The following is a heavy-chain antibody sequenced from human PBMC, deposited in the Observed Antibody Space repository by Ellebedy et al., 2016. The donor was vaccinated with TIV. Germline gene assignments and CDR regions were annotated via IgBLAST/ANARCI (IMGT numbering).Heavy chain of an antibody. CDR1: GFTFSTYT. J-gene: IGHJ4*02. Sequence: GESLKISCAASGFTFSTYTVNWVRQAPGKGLEWVATLYSGGTILYADSVRGRFTISRDNSKNTLYLQMNNLRAEDTALYYCARGNEIPGPEPLDNWGQGTLVTVSS. V-gene: IGHV3-66*01. D-gene: IGHD1-14*01. CDR3: ARGNEIPGPEPLDN. CDR2: LYSGGTI.